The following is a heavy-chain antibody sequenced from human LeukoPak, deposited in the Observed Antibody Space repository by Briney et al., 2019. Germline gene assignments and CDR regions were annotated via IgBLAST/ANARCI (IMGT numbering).Heavy chain of an antibody. V-gene: IGHV4-34*01. CDR1: GGSFSGYY. D-gene: IGHD3-3*01. CDR2: INHSGST. J-gene: IGHJ4*02. Sequence: PSETLSLTCAVYGGSFSGYYWSWIRQPPGKGLEWIGEINHSGSTNYNPSLKSRVTISVDTSKNQFSLKLSSVTAADTAVYYCARVASGYDVYYFDYWGQGTLVTVSS. CDR3: ARVASGYDVYYFDY.